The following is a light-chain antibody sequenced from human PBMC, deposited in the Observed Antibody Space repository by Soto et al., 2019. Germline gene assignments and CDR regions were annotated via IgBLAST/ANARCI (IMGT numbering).Light chain of an antibody. V-gene: IGKV1-9*01. Sequence: DIQLTQSPSFLSASVGDRVTVTCRASQGISGYLAWYQQKPGKAPKLLIYATSTLQSGVPSRFSGRGSGTEFTLTISSLQPEDFATYYCQQYNNWPLLFGGGTKVEIK. J-gene: IGKJ4*01. CDR1: QGISGY. CDR3: QQYNNWPLL. CDR2: ATS.